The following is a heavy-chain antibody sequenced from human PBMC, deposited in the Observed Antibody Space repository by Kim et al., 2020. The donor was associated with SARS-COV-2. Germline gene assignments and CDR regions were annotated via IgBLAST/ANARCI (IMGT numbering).Heavy chain of an antibody. CDR2: ISNDGGNE. CDR1: GFTFSTYG. CDR3: AKDSGSYRTGDAFDI. Sequence: GGSLRLSCAASGFTFSTYGMHWVRQAPGKGLEWVAFISNDGGNEYYADSVKGRFTISRDNSKNTLYLQMNSLRAEDTAVYYCAKDSGSYRTGDAFDIWG. D-gene: IGHD1-26*01. V-gene: IGHV3-30*18. J-gene: IGHJ3*02.